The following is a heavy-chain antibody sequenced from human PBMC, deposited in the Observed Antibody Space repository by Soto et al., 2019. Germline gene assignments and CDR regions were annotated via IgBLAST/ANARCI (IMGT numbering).Heavy chain of an antibody. CDR2: IYYSGST. Sequence: QVQLQESGPGLVKPSQTLSLTCTVSGGSISSGGYYWSWIRQHPGKGLEWIGYIYYSGSTYYNPALTGRVTTSVDTSKNRVALKMSSVTAADTAVYYCARVGTVTTVYYSMDVWGQGTTVTVSS. D-gene: IGHD4-17*01. CDR3: ARVGTVTTVYYSMDV. V-gene: IGHV4-31*03. CDR1: GGSISSGGYY. J-gene: IGHJ6*02.